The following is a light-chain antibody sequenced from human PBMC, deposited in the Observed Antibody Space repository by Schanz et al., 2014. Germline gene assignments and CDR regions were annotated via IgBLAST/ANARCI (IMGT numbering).Light chain of an antibody. J-gene: IGKJ1*01. CDR3: QHSRGAPPT. CDR1: QSISSW. Sequence: DIQMTQSPSTLSASVGDRVTITCRASQSISSWLAWYQQKPGKAPKLLIYDASSLESGVPSRFSGSGSGTDFTLVISGLQPEDFATYFCQHSRGAPPTFGQGTKVEIK. V-gene: IGKV1-5*01. CDR2: DAS.